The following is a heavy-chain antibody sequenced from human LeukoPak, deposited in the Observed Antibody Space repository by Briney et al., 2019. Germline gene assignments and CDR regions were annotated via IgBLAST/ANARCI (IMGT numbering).Heavy chain of an antibody. V-gene: IGHV1-46*01. CDR2: INPSGGST. Sequence: ASVKVSCKASGYTFTSYYMHWVRQAPGQGLEWMGIINPSGGSTSYAQKFQGRVTMTRDTSTSTVYMELSSLRSEDTAVYYCARVANGGYYDSSGPLGYWGQGTLVTVSS. CDR3: ARVANGGYYDSSGPLGY. J-gene: IGHJ4*02. CDR1: GYTFTSYY. D-gene: IGHD3-22*01.